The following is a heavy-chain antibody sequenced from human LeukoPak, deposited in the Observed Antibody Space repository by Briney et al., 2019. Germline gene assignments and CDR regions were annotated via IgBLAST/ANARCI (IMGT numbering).Heavy chain of an antibody. D-gene: IGHD3-22*01. J-gene: IGHJ4*02. Sequence: SETLSLTRAVSGYSISSGYYWGWIRQPPGKGLEWIGSIYHSGSTYYNPSLKSRVTISVDTSKNQFSLKLSSVTAADTAVYYCARHEGSSGYYSYYWGQGTLVTVSS. V-gene: IGHV4-38-2*01. CDR2: IYHSGST. CDR1: GYSISSGYY. CDR3: ARHEGSSGYYSYY.